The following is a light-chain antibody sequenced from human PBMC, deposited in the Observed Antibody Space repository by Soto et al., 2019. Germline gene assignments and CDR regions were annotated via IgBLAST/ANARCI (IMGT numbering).Light chain of an antibody. CDR2: DVS. Sequence: QSALTQPASVSGSPGQSITISCTGTSSDVGGYNYVSWYQQHPGRAPKLMIYDVSNRPSGFSKRFSGSKSGNTASVTISGLKAEDEADYYCSSYTSSSTLDFGGGTKLT. CDR3: SSYTSSSTLD. CDR1: SSDVGGYNY. V-gene: IGLV2-14*01. J-gene: IGLJ2*01.